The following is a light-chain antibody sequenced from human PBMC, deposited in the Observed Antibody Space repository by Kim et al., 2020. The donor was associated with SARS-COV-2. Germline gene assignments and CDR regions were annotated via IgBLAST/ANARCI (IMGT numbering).Light chain of an antibody. Sequence: DIQMTQSPSSLSASVGDRVTITCRASQIIVSNIHWFQQKPGKAPKLLVYAASSLQSGVPSRFSGSGSGTDFTLTISSLQPEDFATYYCQQSYSTPYTFGQGTKLEI. J-gene: IGKJ2*01. CDR2: AAS. V-gene: IGKV1-39*01. CDR3: QQSYSTPYT. CDR1: QIIVSN.